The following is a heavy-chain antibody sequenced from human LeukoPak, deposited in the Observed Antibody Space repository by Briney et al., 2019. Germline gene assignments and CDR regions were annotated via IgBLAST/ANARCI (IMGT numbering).Heavy chain of an antibody. J-gene: IGHJ4*02. D-gene: IGHD1-1*01. V-gene: IGHV4-4*02. CDR3: ERDLLADTTGTVDY. CDR2: IYHSGST. CDR1: GGSISSSNW. Sequence: PSGTLSLTCAVSGGSISSSNWWSWVRQPPGKGLEWIGEIYHSGSTNYNPSLKSRVTISVDKSKNQFSLKLSSVTAADTPVYYCERDLLADTTGTVDYWGQGTLVTVSS.